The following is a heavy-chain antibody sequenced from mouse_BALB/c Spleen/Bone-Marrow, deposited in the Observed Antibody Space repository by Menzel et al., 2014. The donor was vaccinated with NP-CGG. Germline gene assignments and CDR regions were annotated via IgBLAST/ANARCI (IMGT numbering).Heavy chain of an antibody. CDR2: IWARGSA. CDR3: AREGGLVY. J-gene: IGHJ3*01. CDR1: GFSLINYG. Sequence: VKLVESGPGLVAPSQSLSITCTVPGFSLINYGIHWVRQPPGKGLEWLGIIWARGSANYNSALMSRLSISKDNSRSQVFLKMTSLQTDDTAMYYCAREGGLVYWGQGTLVTVSA. V-gene: IGHV2-9*02.